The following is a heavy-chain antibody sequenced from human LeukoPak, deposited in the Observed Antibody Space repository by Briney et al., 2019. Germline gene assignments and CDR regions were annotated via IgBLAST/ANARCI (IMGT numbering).Heavy chain of an antibody. CDR1: GGSISSGGYY. J-gene: IGHJ4*02. D-gene: IGHD6-19*01. CDR2: IYHSGST. CDR3: ARGPWEYSSGDS. Sequence: PSETLSLTCTVSGGSISSGGYYWSWIRQPPGKGLEWIGYIYHSGSTYYNPSLKSRVTISVDRSKNQFSLKLSSVTAADTAVYYCARGPWEYSSGDSWGQGTLVTVSS. V-gene: IGHV4-30-2*01.